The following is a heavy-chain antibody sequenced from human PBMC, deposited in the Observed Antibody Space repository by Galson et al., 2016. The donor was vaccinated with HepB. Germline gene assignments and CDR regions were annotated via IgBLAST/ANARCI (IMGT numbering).Heavy chain of an antibody. CDR3: AKDVHYDFWSALHNYFEY. Sequence: SLRLSCAASGFTFSSYAMSWVRQAPGKGLEWVSAISGNGDSIYYADSVRGRFTISRDNSKNTLFLQINSLRAEDTAVFYRAKDVHYDFWSALHNYFEYWGQGTLVTVSS. D-gene: IGHD3-3*01. CDR1: GFTFSSYA. V-gene: IGHV3-23*01. J-gene: IGHJ4*02. CDR2: ISGNGDSI.